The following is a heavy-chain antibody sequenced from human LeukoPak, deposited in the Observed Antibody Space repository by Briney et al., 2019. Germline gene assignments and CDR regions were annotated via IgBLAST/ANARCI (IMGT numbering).Heavy chain of an antibody. J-gene: IGHJ4*02. CDR1: GFTFSSYT. Sequence: KSGGSLRLSCAASGFTFSSYTMNWVRQAPGKGLEWVSSISSSSYIYYADSVKGRFTISRDNAKNSLYLQMNSLRAEDTAVYYCARPSGFGEFLFANYWGQGTLVTVSS. D-gene: IGHD3-10*01. V-gene: IGHV3-21*01. CDR3: ARPSGFGEFLFANY. CDR2: ISSSSYI.